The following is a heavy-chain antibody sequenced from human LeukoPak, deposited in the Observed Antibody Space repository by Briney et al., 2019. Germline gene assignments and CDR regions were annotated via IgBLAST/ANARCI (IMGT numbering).Heavy chain of an antibody. D-gene: IGHD2-15*01. CDR2: ISYSGNT. Sequence: PSETLSLTCTVSGGSISSYYWSWIRQPPGKGLEWIGHISYSGNTNYNPSLKSRVTISVDTSKNQFSLKVTSVTAADTAVYYCARGHDGVVGWFAPWGRGTLVTVSS. CDR1: GGSISSYY. J-gene: IGHJ5*02. V-gene: IGHV4-59*01. CDR3: ARGHDGVVGWFAP.